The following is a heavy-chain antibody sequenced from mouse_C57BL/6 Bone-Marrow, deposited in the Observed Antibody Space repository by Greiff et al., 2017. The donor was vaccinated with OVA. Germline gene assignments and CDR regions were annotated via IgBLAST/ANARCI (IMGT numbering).Heavy chain of an antibody. CDR1: GFSLSTFGMG. CDR3: ARIRGTLYYGSSYGYAMGY. CDR2: IWWDDGK. V-gene: IGHV8-8*01. D-gene: IGHD1-1*01. J-gene: IGHJ4*01. Sequence: QVQLKESGPGILQPSQTLSLTCSFSGFSLSTFGMGLGWIRQPSGKGLEWLAHIWWDDGKYYHPALKSRLTISKDTSKNQVFLKIANVDTADTATYYCARIRGTLYYGSSYGYAMGYWGQGTSVTVSS.